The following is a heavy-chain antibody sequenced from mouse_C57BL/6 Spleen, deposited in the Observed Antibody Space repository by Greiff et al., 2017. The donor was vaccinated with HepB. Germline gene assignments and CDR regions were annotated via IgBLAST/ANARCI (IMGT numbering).Heavy chain of an antibody. V-gene: IGHV1-61*01. J-gene: IGHJ4*01. Sequence: VQLQQPGAELVRPGSSVKLSCKASGYTFTSYWMDWVKQRPGQGLEWIGNIYPSDSETHYNQKFKDKATLTVDKSSSTAYMQLSSLTSEDSAVYYCARYYYGSSRDAMDYWGQGTSVTVSS. D-gene: IGHD1-1*01. CDR2: IYPSDSET. CDR3: ARYYYGSSRDAMDY. CDR1: GYTFTSYW.